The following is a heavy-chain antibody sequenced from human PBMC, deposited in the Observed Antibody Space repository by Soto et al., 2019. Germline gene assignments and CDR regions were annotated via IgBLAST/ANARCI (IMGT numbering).Heavy chain of an antibody. J-gene: IGHJ6*01. V-gene: IGHV1-8*01. CDR2: MNPNSGNT. CDR1: GYGFTSYD. CDR3: ARGIGVVPTYYYGMDV. Sequence: VSVNVSCKASGYGFTSYDSNWVRQATGQGLEWMGWMNPNSGNTGYAQKFQGRVTMTRNTSISTAYMELSSLRSEDTAVYYCARGIGVVPTYYYGMDVWGQGTTVTVSS. D-gene: IGHD2-2*01.